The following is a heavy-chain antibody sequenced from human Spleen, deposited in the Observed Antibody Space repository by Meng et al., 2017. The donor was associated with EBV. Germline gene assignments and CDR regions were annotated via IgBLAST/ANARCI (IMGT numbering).Heavy chain of an antibody. CDR2: IHGDNGNT. D-gene: IGHD2-15*01. Sequence: VHLVQSWAGVKKPGASVKVSCKPSGYSFTGYAIHWVRQAPGQRLEWMGWIHGDNGNTKYSEKFQDRVTITRGPSARTAYMELSSLTSEDTAVYYCASHLLGFCTGGICYSPYWGQGSLVTVSS. CDR3: ASHLLGFCTGGICYSPY. J-gene: IGHJ4*02. CDR1: GYSFTGYA. V-gene: IGHV1-3*01.